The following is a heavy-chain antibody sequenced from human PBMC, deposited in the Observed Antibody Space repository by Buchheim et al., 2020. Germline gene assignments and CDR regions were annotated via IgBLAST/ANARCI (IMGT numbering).Heavy chain of an antibody. J-gene: IGHJ5*02. Sequence: EVQLVESGGGLVKPGGSLRLSCAASGFTFSSYSMSWVRQAPGKGLEWVSSIGSSSSYIYYADSVKGRFTISRDNAKKSLPLQMNSLRAEDTAVYYCARDIGYYDFWSGYYHTWGQGTL. D-gene: IGHD3-3*01. V-gene: IGHV3-21*01. CDR3: ARDIGYYDFWSGYYHT. CDR2: IGSSSSYI. CDR1: GFTFSSYS.